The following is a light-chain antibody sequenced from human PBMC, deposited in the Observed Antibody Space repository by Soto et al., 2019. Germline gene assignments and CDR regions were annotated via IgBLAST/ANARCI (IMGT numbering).Light chain of an antibody. CDR1: SSDVGGYNY. Sequence: QSALTQPPSASGSPGQSGTISCTGSSSDVGGYNYVSWYQQHPGKAPKLMIYEVSKRPSGVPDRLSGSKSGNTASLTVAGLQAEDEADYYCRSYGGSNTVVFGGGTKLTVL. V-gene: IGLV2-8*01. CDR3: RSYGGSNTVV. CDR2: EVS. J-gene: IGLJ2*01.